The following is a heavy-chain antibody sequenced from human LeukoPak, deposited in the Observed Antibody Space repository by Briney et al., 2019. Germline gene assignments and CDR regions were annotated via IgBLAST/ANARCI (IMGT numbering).Heavy chain of an antibody. CDR2: ISSSGSTI. J-gene: IGHJ4*02. CDR1: GFTFSSYS. V-gene: IGHV3-48*04. D-gene: IGHD5-24*01. Sequence: PGGSLRLSCAASGFTFSSYSMNWVRQAPGKGLEWVSYISSSGSTIYYADSVKGRFTISRDNAKNSLYLQMNSLRAEDTAVYYCTTDQRWLQLAFGYWGQGTLVTVSS. CDR3: TTDQRWLQLAFGY.